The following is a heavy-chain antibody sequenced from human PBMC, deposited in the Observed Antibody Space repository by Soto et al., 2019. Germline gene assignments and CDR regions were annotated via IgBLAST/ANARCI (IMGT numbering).Heavy chain of an antibody. Sequence: QVQLVQSGAEVKKPGSSVKVSCKASGGTFSSYAISWVRQAPGQGLEWMGGIIPIFGTANYAQKFQGRVTITADESTCTAYMELSSLRSEDTAVYYCARDRGRIVVVVAATQFDAFDIWGQGTMVTVSS. J-gene: IGHJ3*02. CDR2: IIPIFGTA. CDR3: ARDRGRIVVVVAATQFDAFDI. D-gene: IGHD2-15*01. V-gene: IGHV1-69*01. CDR1: GGTFSSYA.